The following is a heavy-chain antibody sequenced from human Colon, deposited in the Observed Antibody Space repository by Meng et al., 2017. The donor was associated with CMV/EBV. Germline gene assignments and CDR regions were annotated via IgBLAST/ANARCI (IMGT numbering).Heavy chain of an antibody. J-gene: IGHJ4*02. CDR1: GFTFSSSW. CDR3: ARVLPTYYYDTSAYPLDY. CDR2: IKCDGSEK. D-gene: IGHD3-22*01. V-gene: IGHV3-52*01. Sequence: GESLKISCAASGFTFSSSWMHWVCQAPEKGLEWVADIKCDGSEKYYVDSVKGRLTISRDNAKNTMYLQMNSLRAEDTAVYYCARVLPTYYYDTSAYPLDYWGQGTLVTVSS.